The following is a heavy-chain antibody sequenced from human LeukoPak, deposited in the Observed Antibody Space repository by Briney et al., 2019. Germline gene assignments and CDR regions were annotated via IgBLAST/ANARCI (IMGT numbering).Heavy chain of an antibody. CDR1: GFTFSSNS. J-gene: IGHJ3*02. Sequence: GGSLRLSCAASGFTFSSNSMNWVRQAPGKGLKWFSSISSSSSYIYYADSVKGRFTISRDNAKNSLYLQMNSLRAEDTAVYYCARDPGRLRTFDIWGQGTMVTVSS. V-gene: IGHV3-21*01. CDR2: ISSSSSYI. CDR3: ARDPGRLRTFDI. D-gene: IGHD2-21*02.